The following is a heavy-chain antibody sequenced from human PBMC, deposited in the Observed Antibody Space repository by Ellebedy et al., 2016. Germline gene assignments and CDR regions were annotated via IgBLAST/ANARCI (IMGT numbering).Heavy chain of an antibody. Sequence: GGSLRLXCVASGFTFRASHMHWVRQAPGKGLDWVAIIWYDESEEYYADSVKGRFTVSRDNSRDTLYLQMNNLRAEDTGVYYCVRDDDGALDSWGQGALVTVSS. V-gene: IGHV3-33*01. D-gene: IGHD3-16*01. CDR2: IWYDESEE. J-gene: IGHJ5*01. CDR3: VRDDDGALDS. CDR1: GFTFRASH.